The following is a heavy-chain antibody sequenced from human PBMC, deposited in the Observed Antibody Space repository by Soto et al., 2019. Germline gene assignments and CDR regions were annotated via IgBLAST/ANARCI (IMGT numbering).Heavy chain of an antibody. J-gene: IGHJ4*02. Sequence: ASVKVSCKASGYTFTSYAIHWVRQAPGQRLEWMGWINAGNGNTKYSQKFQGRVTITRDTSASTAYMKLSSLRSEDTAVYYCAKDQGSSWYEIDYWGQGTLVTVSS. V-gene: IGHV1-3*01. CDR1: GYTFTSYA. CDR2: INAGNGNT. D-gene: IGHD6-13*01. CDR3: AKDQGSSWYEIDY.